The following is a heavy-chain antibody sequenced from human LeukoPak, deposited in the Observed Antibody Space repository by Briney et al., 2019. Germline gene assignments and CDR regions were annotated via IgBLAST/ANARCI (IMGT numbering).Heavy chain of an antibody. J-gene: IGHJ4*02. CDR2: IRYDESNK. Sequence: GGSLRLSCAASGFTFSNYGMHWVRQAPGKGLEWVAFIRYDESNKYSADSVKGRFTISRDSSKNTLYLQMNGVRAEDTAVYYCVKGYYGSGSYYFLDYWAQGTLVAVSS. CDR3: VKGYYGSGSYYFLDY. D-gene: IGHD3-10*01. CDR1: GFTFSNYG. V-gene: IGHV3-30*02.